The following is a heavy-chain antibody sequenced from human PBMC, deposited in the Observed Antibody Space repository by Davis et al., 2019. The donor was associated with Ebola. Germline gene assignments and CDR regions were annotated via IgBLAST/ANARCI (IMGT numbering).Heavy chain of an antibody. CDR3: ATAPL. J-gene: IGHJ1*01. CDR1: GFTFSRFT. CDR2: ISSDGTET. V-gene: IGHV3-30*04. Sequence: GGSLRLSCATSGFTFSRFTMHWVRQAPGKGLEWLAVISSDGTETNYTDSVKGRFTVSRDNSKNTMYLEVKSLRVDDTAVYSCATAPLWGQGTLVTVSS.